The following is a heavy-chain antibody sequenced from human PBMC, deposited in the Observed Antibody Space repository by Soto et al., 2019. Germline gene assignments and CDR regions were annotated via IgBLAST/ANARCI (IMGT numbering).Heavy chain of an antibody. Sequence: LSLTCAVSGGSISSGGYSWSWIRQPPGKGLEWIGYIYHSGSTYYNPSLKSRVTISVDRSKNQFSLKLSSVTAADTAVYYCARVPDRWGQGTLVSVSS. CDR3: ARVPDR. CDR1: GGSISSGGYS. D-gene: IGHD2-2*01. J-gene: IGHJ5*02. CDR2: IYHSGST. V-gene: IGHV4-30-2*01.